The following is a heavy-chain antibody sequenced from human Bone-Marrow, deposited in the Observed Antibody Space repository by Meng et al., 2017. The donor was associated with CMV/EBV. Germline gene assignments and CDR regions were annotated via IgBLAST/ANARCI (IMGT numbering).Heavy chain of an antibody. J-gene: IGHJ6*02. D-gene: IGHD2-2*01. Sequence: ASVKVSCKASGYTFTSYYMHWVRQATGQGLEWMGWMNPNSGNTGYAQKFQGRVTITRNTSISTAYMELSSLRSEDTAVYYCARGAGLGYCSSTSCSLPYYYYGMDVWGQGTTVTVSS. CDR3: ARGAGLGYCSSTSCSLPYYYYGMDV. CDR1: GYTFTSYY. V-gene: IGHV1-8*03. CDR2: MNPNSGNT.